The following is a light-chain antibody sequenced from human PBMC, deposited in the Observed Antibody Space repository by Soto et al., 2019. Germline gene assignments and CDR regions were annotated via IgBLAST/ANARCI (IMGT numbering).Light chain of an antibody. CDR3: AVWDASLTGWV. J-gene: IGLJ3*02. CDR2: RDG. Sequence: QSVLTQPPSASGTPGQSLTISCAGSSSNIGSHYVYWYQHLPGTAPKLLIFRDGQRPSGVPDRSFGSKSGTSASLAISGLRSEDEAHYYCAVWDASLTGWVFGGGTQLTVL. V-gene: IGLV1-47*01. CDR1: SSNIGSHY.